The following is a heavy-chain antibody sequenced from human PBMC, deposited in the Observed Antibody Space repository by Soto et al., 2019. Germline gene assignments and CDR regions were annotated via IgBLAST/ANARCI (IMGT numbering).Heavy chain of an antibody. CDR2: IWYDGSNK. CDR1: GFTFSSYG. V-gene: IGHV3-33*01. J-gene: IGHJ6*02. Sequence: GGSLRLSCAASGFTFSSYGMHWVRQAPGKGLEWVAVIWYDGSNKYYADSVKGRFTISRDNSKNTLYLQMNSLRAEDTAVYYCARESPGYGMDVWGQGTTVTVSS. CDR3: ARESPGYGMDV.